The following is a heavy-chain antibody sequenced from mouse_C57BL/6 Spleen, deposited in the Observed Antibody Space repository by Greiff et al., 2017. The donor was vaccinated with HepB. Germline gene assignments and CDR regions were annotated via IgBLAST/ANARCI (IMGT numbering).Heavy chain of an antibody. J-gene: IGHJ4*01. D-gene: IGHD2-5*01. CDR2: IYPRDGST. CDR3: ASDLYSNYDSAMDY. Sequence: VQLQQSDAELVKPGASVKISCKVSGYTFTDHTIHWMKQRPEQGLEWIGYIYPRDGSTKYNEKFKSKATLTADKSSSTAYMQLNSLTSEDSAVYFWASDLYSNYDSAMDYWGQGTSVTVSS. CDR1: GYTFTDHT. V-gene: IGHV1-78*01.